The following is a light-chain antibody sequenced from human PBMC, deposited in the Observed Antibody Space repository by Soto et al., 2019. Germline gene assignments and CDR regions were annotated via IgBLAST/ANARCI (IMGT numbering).Light chain of an antibody. V-gene: IGKV1-39*01. CDR2: AAS. J-gene: IGKJ1*01. Sequence: DIQMTQSPSSLSASVGDRVTITCRASQFISNYLNWYQQKTGSAPKLLIYAASSLQSGVPSRFSGSVSGTDFALTISSLQSEDFAVYYCQQYNNWPPWTFGQGTKVDIK. CDR1: QFISNY. CDR3: QQYNNWPPWT.